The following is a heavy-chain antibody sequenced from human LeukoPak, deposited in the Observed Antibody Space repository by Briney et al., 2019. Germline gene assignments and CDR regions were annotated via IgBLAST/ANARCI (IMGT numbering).Heavy chain of an antibody. J-gene: IGHJ4*02. CDR1: GGSISSYY. D-gene: IGHD2-15*01. CDR3: ARAHCSGGSCYLDY. Sequence: PSETLSLTCTVSGGSISSYYWSWIRQPAGKGLEWIGRIYASGSTDYNPSLKSRVTMSVDRSNNQFSLKLSSVTAADTGVYYCARAHCSGGSCYLDYWGQGSLVTVSS. V-gene: IGHV4-4*07. CDR2: IYASGST.